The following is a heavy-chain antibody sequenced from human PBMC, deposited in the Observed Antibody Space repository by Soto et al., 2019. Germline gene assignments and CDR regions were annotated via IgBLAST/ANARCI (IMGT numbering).Heavy chain of an antibody. D-gene: IGHD6-13*01. V-gene: IGHV3-73*01. Sequence: EVQLVESGGGLVQPGGSLKLSCAASGFTFSGSAMHWVRQASGKGLEWVGRIRSKANSYATAYAASVKGRFTISRDDSKNTAYLQMNSLKSEDTAVYYCTRQGTSGIAAERYYYYGMDVWGQGTTVTVSS. CDR3: TRQGTSGIAAERYYYYGMDV. CDR2: IRSKANSYAT. J-gene: IGHJ6*02. CDR1: GFTFSGSA.